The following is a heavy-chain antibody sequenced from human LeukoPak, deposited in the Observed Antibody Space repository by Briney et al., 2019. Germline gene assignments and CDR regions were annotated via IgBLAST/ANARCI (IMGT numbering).Heavy chain of an antibody. Sequence: ASVKVSCKASGYTFTGYYMHWVRQAPGQGLEWMGWINPNSGGTNYAQKFQGRVTMTRDTSISTAYMELSSLRSDDTAVYYCARNGYSYGSYNWFDPWGQGTLVTVSS. J-gene: IGHJ5*02. V-gene: IGHV1-2*02. D-gene: IGHD5-18*01. CDR2: INPNSGGT. CDR3: ARNGYSYGSYNWFDP. CDR1: GYTFTGYY.